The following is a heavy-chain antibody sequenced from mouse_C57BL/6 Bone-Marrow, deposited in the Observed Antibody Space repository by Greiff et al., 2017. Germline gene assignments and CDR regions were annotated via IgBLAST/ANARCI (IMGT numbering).Heavy chain of an antibody. D-gene: IGHD4-1*01. V-gene: IGHV7-1*01. CDR3: ARGGSWAMDY. CDR1: GFTFSDFY. J-gene: IGHJ4*01. CDR2: SRNKANDYTT. Sequence: EVNVVESGGGLVQSGRSLRLSCATSGFTFSDFYMEWVRQAPGKGLEWIAASRNKANDYTTVYSASVKGRFIVSRDTSQSILYLQMNALSAEDTAIYYCARGGSWAMDYWGQGTSVTVSS.